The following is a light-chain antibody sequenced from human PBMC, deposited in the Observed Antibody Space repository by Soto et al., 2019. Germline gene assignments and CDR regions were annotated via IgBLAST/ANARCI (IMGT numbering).Light chain of an antibody. J-gene: IGKJ3*01. CDR1: RHVYINA. CDR2: GAS. CDR3: QQYGASPFT. V-gene: IGKV3-20*01. Sequence: VVLTQSPATLSLSPGERATLSCRASRHVYINALAWYQQKPGRTPTLLIFGASTKATDIPDRFSGTVSGTDLSLTINGVEPEDSAVYSCQQYGASPFTFGPGTRVEI.